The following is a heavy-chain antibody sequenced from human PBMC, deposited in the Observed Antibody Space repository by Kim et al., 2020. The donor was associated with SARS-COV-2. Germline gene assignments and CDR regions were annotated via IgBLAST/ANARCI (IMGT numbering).Heavy chain of an antibody. CDR1: GFTFSSYS. CDR2: ISSSSSYI. J-gene: IGHJ6*02. V-gene: IGHV3-21*01. D-gene: IGHD5-12*01. Sequence: GGSLRLSCAASGFTFSSYSMNWVRQAPGKGLEWVSSISSSSSYIYYADSVKGRFTISRDNAKNSLYLQMNSLRAEDTAVYYCARPFTYSGYDSIPSYYGMDVWGQGTTVTVSS. CDR3: ARPFTYSGYDSIPSYYGMDV.